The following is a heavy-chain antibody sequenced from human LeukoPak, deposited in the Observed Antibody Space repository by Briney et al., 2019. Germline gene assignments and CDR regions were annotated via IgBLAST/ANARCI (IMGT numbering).Heavy chain of an antibody. CDR2: IYYSGST. Sequence: PSETLSLTCTVSGGSINSGAYYWSWIRQHPGKGLEWIGYIYYSGSTYYNPSLKSRVTISVDTSKNQFSLKLSSVTAADTAVYFCASNRYTTSWYDWGQGTLVTVSS. D-gene: IGHD6-13*01. V-gene: IGHV4-31*03. J-gene: IGHJ4*02. CDR1: GGSINSGAYY. CDR3: ASNRYTTSWYD.